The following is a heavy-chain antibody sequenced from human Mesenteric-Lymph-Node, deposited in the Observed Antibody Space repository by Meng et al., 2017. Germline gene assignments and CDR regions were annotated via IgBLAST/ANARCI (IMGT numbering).Heavy chain of an antibody. CDR2: IYYSGST. D-gene: IGHD3-10*01. Sequence: ESLKISCTVSGGSVSSGSYYWSWIRQPPGKGLEWIGYIYYSGSTNYNPSLKSRVTISVDTSKNQFSLKLSSVTAADTAVYYCAVVAPNYYGSGSYTPHAFDIWGQGTMVTVSS. CDR1: GGSVSSGSYY. V-gene: IGHV4-61*01. J-gene: IGHJ3*02. CDR3: AVVAPNYYGSGSYTPHAFDI.